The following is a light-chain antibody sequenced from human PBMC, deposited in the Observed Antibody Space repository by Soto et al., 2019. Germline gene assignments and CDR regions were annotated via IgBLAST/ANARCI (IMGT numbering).Light chain of an antibody. CDR2: DAS. Sequence: EIVLTQSPATLSLSPGERATLSCRASQTFSSYLAWYQQKPGQAPRLLIYDASNRATGIPARFSGSGSGTDFTLTTSSLEPEDFAVYYCQQRSIWPPECTFGQGTKLEIK. V-gene: IGKV3-11*01. CDR3: QQRSIWPPECT. CDR1: QTFSSY. J-gene: IGKJ2*02.